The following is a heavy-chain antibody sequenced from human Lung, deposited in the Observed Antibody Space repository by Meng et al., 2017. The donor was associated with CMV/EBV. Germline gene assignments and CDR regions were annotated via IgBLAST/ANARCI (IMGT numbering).Heavy chain of an antibody. CDR3: ARERGYCGTTSCSYYVDY. CDR1: GYTFTSYG. J-gene: IGHJ4*02. D-gene: IGHD2-2*01. Sequence: ASVXVSCKASGYTFTSYGIIWVRQAPGQGLEWMGWISPYDGNTNYAQTLQDRVTMTTDTPTSTAYMELGSLRSDDTAVYFGARERGYCGTTSCSYYVDYWGQGTLVTVSS. CDR2: ISPYDGNT. V-gene: IGHV1-18*01.